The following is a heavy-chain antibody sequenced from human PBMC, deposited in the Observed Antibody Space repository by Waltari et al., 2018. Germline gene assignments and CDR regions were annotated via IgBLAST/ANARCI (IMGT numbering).Heavy chain of an antibody. CDR2: IYYSGST. D-gene: IGHD3-10*01. CDR3: ARRGSYNWFDP. CDR1: GGSISSHY. J-gene: IGHJ5*02. Sequence: QVQLQESGPGLVKPSETLSLTCTVSGGSISSHYWSWIRQPPGKGLEWIGYIYYSGSTNYNPTLKSRVTISVDTSKNQFSLKLSFVTAADTAVYYCARRGSYNWFDPWGQGTLVTVSS. V-gene: IGHV4-59*11.